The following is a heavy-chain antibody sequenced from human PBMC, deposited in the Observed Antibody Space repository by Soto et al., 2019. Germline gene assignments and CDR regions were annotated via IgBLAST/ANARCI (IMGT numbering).Heavy chain of an antibody. Sequence: PGGSLRLSCAASGFTFSSYSMNWVRQAPGKGLEWVSSIGSSSSYIYYADSVKGRFTISRDNAKNSLYLQMNSLRAEDTAVYYCARHGPGSHYYYYGMDVWGQGTTVTVSS. CDR3: ARHGPGSHYYYYGMDV. V-gene: IGHV3-21*01. J-gene: IGHJ6*02. D-gene: IGHD3-10*01. CDR1: GFTFSSYS. CDR2: IGSSSSYI.